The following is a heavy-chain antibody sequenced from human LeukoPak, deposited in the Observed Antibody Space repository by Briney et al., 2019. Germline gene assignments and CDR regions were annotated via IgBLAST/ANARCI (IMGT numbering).Heavy chain of an antibody. V-gene: IGHV4-39*07. Sequence: SETLSLTCTVSGGSISSSSYYWGWIRQPPGKGLEWIGSTYYSGSTYYNPSLKSRVTISVDTSKNQFSLKLSSVTAADTAVYYCAIIGGYYYYMDVWGKGTTVTVSS. CDR3: AIIGGYYYYMDV. J-gene: IGHJ6*03. D-gene: IGHD1-26*01. CDR1: GGSISSSSYY. CDR2: TYYSGST.